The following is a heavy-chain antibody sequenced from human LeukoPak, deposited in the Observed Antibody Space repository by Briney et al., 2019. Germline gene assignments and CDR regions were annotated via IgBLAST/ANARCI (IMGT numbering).Heavy chain of an antibody. V-gene: IGHV4-4*07. Sequence: KPSETLSLTCTVSGGSISNYYWSWIRQPAGKGLEWIGRIYTSGSTNYNPSLKSRVTMSVDTSKNQFSLKLSSVTAADTAVYYCAREPHLAVAQYYYYYYYMDVWGKGTTVTVSS. J-gene: IGHJ6*03. CDR1: GGSISNYY. D-gene: IGHD6-19*01. CDR3: AREPHLAVAQYYYYYYYMDV. CDR2: IYTSGST.